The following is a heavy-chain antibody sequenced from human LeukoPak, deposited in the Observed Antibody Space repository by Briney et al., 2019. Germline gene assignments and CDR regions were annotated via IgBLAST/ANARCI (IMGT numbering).Heavy chain of an antibody. CDR2: ISAYNGNT. CDR3: ARDRNDILSGLDY. D-gene: IGHD3-9*01. CDR1: GYTFTSYG. Sequence: AAVKVSCKASGYTFTSYGISCVRQAPEQGLEWMGWISAYNGNTNYAQKLQGRVTMTTDTSTSTAYMELRSLRSDDTAVYYCARDRNDILSGLDYWGQGTLVTASS. V-gene: IGHV1-18*01. J-gene: IGHJ4*02.